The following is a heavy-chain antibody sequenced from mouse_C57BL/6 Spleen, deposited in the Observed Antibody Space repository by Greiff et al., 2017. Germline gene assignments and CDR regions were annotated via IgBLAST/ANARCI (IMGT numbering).Heavy chain of an antibody. CDR1: GFSLTSYG. V-gene: IGHV2-5*01. CDR2: IWRGGST. CDR3: AKKTKAGESRDY. Sequence: VQLQQSGPGLVQPSQSLSITCTVSGFSLTSYGVHWVRQSPGKGLEWLGEIWRGGSTDYNAAFMSRLSITKDNSKSQVFFKMNSLQADDTAIYYFAKKTKAGESRDYWGQGTTLTVSS. J-gene: IGHJ4*01.